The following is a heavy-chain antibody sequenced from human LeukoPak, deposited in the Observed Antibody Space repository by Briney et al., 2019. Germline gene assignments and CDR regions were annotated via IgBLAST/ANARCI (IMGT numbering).Heavy chain of an antibody. J-gene: IGHJ4*02. Sequence: SETLSLTCTVSGGSISSYYWSWIRQPAGKGLEWIGRIYTSGSTNYNPSLKSRVTMSVDTSKNQFSLKLGSVTAADTAVYYCAGDPDYYDSSGHDYWGQGTLVTVSS. D-gene: IGHD3-22*01. CDR2: IYTSGST. V-gene: IGHV4-4*07. CDR3: AGDPDYYDSSGHDY. CDR1: GGSISSYY.